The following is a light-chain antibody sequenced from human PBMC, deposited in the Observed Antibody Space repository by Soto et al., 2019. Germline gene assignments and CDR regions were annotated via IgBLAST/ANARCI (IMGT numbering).Light chain of an antibody. V-gene: IGKV3-15*01. CDR3: QQYHNWPPVT. CDR1: QSVSSN. J-gene: IGKJ4*01. Sequence: EIVMTQSPATLSVSPGERATLSCRASQSVSSNLAWHQQKPGQAPRLLIYGASTRATGIPARFSGSGSGTEFTLTISSLQSEDFAIFYCQQYHNWPPVTFGGGTKVDIK. CDR2: GAS.